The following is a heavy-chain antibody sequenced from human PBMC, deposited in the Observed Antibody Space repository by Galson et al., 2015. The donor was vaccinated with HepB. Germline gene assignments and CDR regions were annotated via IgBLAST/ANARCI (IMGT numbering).Heavy chain of an antibody. D-gene: IGHD2-15*01. Sequence: SCKVSGYTLTELSMRWVRQAPGKGLEWMGGFDPEDGETIYAQKFQGRVTMTEDTSTDTAYMELSSLRSEDTAVYYCATAKDRYCSGGSCYPDYWGQGTLVTVSS. CDR3: ATAKDRYCSGGSCYPDY. J-gene: IGHJ4*02. CDR2: FDPEDGET. V-gene: IGHV1-24*01. CDR1: GYTLTELS.